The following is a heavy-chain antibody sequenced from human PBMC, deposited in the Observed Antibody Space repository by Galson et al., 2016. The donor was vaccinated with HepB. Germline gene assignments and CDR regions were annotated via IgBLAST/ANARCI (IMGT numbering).Heavy chain of an antibody. D-gene: IGHD3-3*01. CDR3: ARAHWGVVSIEWNYFDY. CDR1: GFTFSNYA. Sequence: LRLSCAASGFTFSNYAMNWVRQAPGKGLEWVTVISYDGSDKYYADSVKGRFTISRDNSKNTLYLQMNRLRVEDTAIYYCARAHWGVVSIEWNYFDYWGQGALVAVSS. J-gene: IGHJ4*02. CDR2: ISYDGSDK. V-gene: IGHV3-30*03.